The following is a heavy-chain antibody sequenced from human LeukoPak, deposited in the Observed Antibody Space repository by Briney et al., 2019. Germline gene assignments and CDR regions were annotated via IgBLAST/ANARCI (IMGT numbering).Heavy chain of an antibody. Sequence: PGGSLRLSCAASGFTFSTHAMSWVRQAPGKGLEWVSAITGTGGHTYYAASVEGRFTVSRDNSKNTLYLQMSSLRAEDTAMYYCAKVRDTKDWYKDAFDVWGQGTRVTASS. V-gene: IGHV3-23*01. CDR2: ITGTGGHT. CDR3: AKVRDTKDWYKDAFDV. J-gene: IGHJ3*01. CDR1: GFTFSTHA. D-gene: IGHD3/OR15-3a*01.